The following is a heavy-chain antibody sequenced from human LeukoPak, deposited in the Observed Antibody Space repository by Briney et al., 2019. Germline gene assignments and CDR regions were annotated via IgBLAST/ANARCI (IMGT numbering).Heavy chain of an antibody. D-gene: IGHD4-11*01. V-gene: IGHV4-59*01. J-gene: IGHJ3*02. CDR3: ARVRSMTTVRDSFNI. CDR1: GASISKYY. Sequence: SETLSLTCTVSGASISKYYWSWIRQTPGKRLEWIAYSSYTGSTALNPSLDSRVTISIDTSKNQLSLKLTSVTAADTAVYYCARVRSMTTVRDSFNIWGQGTPVTVSS. CDR2: SSYTGST.